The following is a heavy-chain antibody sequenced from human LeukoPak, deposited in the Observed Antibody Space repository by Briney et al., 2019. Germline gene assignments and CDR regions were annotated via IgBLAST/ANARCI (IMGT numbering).Heavy chain of an antibody. J-gene: IGHJ5*02. CDR1: GFTFSGSW. V-gene: IGHV3-74*03. CDR2: IKSDGSST. Sequence: PGGSLRLSCAGSGFTFSGSWMHWVRQAPGKGLVWVSRIKSDGSSTTYADSVKGRFTASRDNAKNTLYLQMNSLRVEDTAVYYCVRSDWFDPWGQGTLVTVSS. CDR3: VRSDWFDP.